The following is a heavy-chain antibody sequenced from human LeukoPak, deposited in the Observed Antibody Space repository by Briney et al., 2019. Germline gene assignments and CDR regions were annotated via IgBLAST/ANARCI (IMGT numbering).Heavy chain of an antibody. CDR3: ARGWLLWFGELLSPGWFDP. J-gene: IGHJ5*02. CDR2: IYYSGST. Sequence: SETLSLTCTVSGGSISSSSYYWGWIRQPPGKGLEWIGSIYYSGSTYYNPSLKSRVTISVDTSKNQFSLKLGSVTAADTAVYYCARGWLLWFGELLSPGWFDPWGQGTLVTVSS. D-gene: IGHD3-10*01. CDR1: GGSISSSSYY. V-gene: IGHV4-39*01.